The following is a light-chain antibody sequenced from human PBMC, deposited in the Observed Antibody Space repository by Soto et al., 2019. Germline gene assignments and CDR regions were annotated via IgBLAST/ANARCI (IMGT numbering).Light chain of an antibody. CDR2: EVS. CDR1: SSDIGNYAF. CDR3: RSYTTRTSFIL. J-gene: IGLJ2*01. Sequence: QSVLTQPASVSGSPGPSITISCTGTSSDIGNYAFVSWYQQAPGTAPKAMSYEVSSRPSGLSTRFSGSKSGNTASLTICGLQAEDEAYYSCRSYTTRTSFILFGGGTKVTVL. V-gene: IGLV2-14*01.